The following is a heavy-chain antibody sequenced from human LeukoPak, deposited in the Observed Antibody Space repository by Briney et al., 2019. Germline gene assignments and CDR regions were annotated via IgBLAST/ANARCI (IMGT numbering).Heavy chain of an antibody. Sequence: GASVKVSCKASGYTFTSYGISWVRQAPGQGLEWMGWISAYNGNTNYAQKLKGRVTMTTDTSTSTAYMELRSLRSDDTAVYYCARVVITGTTNWFDPWGQGTLVTVSS. CDR3: ARVVITGTTNWFDP. D-gene: IGHD1-14*01. CDR1: GYTFTSYG. J-gene: IGHJ5*02. CDR2: ISAYNGNT. V-gene: IGHV1-18*01.